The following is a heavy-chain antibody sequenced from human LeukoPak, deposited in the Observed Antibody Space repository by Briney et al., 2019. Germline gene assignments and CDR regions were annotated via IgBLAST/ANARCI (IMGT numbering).Heavy chain of an antibody. CDR1: GGSISSSSYY. D-gene: IGHD3-10*01. J-gene: IGHJ5*02. Sequence: PSETLSLTCTVSGGSISSSSYYWGWIRQPPGKGLEWIGSIYYSGSTYYNPSLKSRVTISVDTSKNQFSLKLSSVTAADTAVYYCATTYYYAEGWFDPWGQGTLVTVSS. CDR2: IYYSGST. CDR3: ATTYYYAEGWFDP. V-gene: IGHV4-39*07.